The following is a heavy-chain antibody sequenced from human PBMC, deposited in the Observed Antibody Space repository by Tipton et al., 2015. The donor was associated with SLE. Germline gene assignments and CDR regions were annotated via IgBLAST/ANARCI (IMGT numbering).Heavy chain of an antibody. D-gene: IGHD3-10*01. CDR1: GGSISSKNYY. CDR2: IHYSGST. J-gene: IGHJ3*02. V-gene: IGHV4-39*07. Sequence: TLSLTCTVSGGSISSKNYYWGWIRQPPGKGLEWIGSIHYSGSTYDNPSFKSRVTISVDTSKHQFSLKLSSVTAADTAVYYCARDYYGSGFDAFDIWGQGTMVTVSS. CDR3: ARDYYGSGFDAFDI.